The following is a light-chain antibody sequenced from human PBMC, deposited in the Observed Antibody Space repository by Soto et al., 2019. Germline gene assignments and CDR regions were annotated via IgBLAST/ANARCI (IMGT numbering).Light chain of an antibody. CDR1: SSDVGGYDY. CDR3: SSYTTTSTDV. V-gene: IGLV2-14*01. J-gene: IGLJ1*01. CDR2: EVT. Sequence: QSVLTQPASVSGSPGQSITISCPGTSSDVGGYDYVSWYQQHPGKAPKFMIYEVTNRPSGVSHRFSGSKSGNTASLTISGLQAEDEADYYCSSYTTTSTDVFGTGTKVNVL.